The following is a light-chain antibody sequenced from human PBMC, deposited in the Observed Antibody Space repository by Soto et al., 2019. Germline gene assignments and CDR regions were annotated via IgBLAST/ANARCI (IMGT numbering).Light chain of an antibody. CDR3: QQYGSSPQT. J-gene: IGKJ1*01. V-gene: IGKV3-20*01. CDR2: GAS. CDR1: QSVSSSY. Sequence: EIVLTQSPGTLSLSPGERATLSSRASQSVSSSYLAWYQQKPGQAPRLLIYGASSRATGIPDRFSGSGSGTDFTLTISRLAPEDFSVYYCQQYGSSPQTFRQGTKVEI.